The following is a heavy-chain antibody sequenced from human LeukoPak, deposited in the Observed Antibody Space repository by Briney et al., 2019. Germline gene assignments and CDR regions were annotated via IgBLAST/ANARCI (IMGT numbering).Heavy chain of an antibody. D-gene: IGHD1-26*01. J-gene: IGHJ4*02. Sequence: SETLSLTCAVYGGSFSGYYWSWIRQPPGKGLEWIGEINHSGSTNYNPSLKSRVIISVDTSKNQFSLKLSSVTAADTSVYYCARASRIGRGNYWGQGTLVTVSS. CDR1: GGSFSGYY. CDR2: INHSGST. V-gene: IGHV4-34*01. CDR3: ARASRIGRGNY.